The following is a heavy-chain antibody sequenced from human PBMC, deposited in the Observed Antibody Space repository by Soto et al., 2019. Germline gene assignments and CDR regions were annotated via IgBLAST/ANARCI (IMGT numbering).Heavy chain of an antibody. V-gene: IGHV6-1*01. CDR1: GDSVSSNSAA. J-gene: IGHJ6*03. D-gene: IGHD2-21*01. CDR2: TYYRSKWYN. CDR3: ARGLTDRSIANPGKAQVHMDV. Sequence: PSQTLSLTCAISGDSVSSNSAAWNWIRQSPSRGLEWLGRTYYRSKWYNDYAVSVKSRITINPDTSKNQFSLQLSSVTAADTAVYYCARGLTDRSIANPGKAQVHMDVWGKGTTVTVSS.